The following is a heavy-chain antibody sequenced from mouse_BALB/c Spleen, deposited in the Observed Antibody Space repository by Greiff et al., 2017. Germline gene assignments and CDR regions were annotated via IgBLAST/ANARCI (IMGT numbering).Heavy chain of an antibody. CDR3: ARKRGDDYDEFAY. CDR1: GFSLTSYG. Sequence: QVQLQQSGPGLVQPSQSLSITCTVSGFSLTSYGVHWVRPSPGKGLEWLGVIWSGGSTDYNAAFISRLSISKDNSKSQVFFKMNSLQADDTAIYYCARKRGDDYDEFAYWGQGTLVTVSA. D-gene: IGHD2-4*01. V-gene: IGHV2-4-1*01. J-gene: IGHJ3*01. CDR2: IWSGGST.